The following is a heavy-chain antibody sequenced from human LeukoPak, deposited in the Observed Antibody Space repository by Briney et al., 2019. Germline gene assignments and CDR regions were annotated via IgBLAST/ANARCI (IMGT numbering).Heavy chain of an antibody. CDR1: GYAFTNYA. Sequence: VASVKVSCKASGYAFTNYAISWVRQAPGQGLEWMGWISVYNGNTNYAQKLQGKVTMTADTSTTTAYMELRSLRSDDTAVYYCARGYCSSATCRHFDYWGQGALVTVS. V-gene: IGHV1-18*01. D-gene: IGHD2-2*01. CDR3: ARGYCSSATCRHFDY. CDR2: ISVYNGNT. J-gene: IGHJ4*02.